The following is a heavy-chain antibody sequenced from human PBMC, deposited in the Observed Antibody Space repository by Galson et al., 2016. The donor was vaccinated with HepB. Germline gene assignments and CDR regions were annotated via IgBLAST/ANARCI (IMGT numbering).Heavy chain of an antibody. CDR1: GFAFSNYA. V-gene: IGHV3-23*01. J-gene: IGHJ4*02. D-gene: IGHD2-15*01. CDR3: ARKKLSIATDSTPVLES. Sequence: SLRLSCAASGFAFSNYAMTWVRQIPGRRLEWVAGTSSSANSMYYADSVKGRFTISRDNSINTLFLYMNSLRAEDTGVYFCARKKLSIATDSTPVLESWGQGTLVTVSS. CDR2: TSSSANSM.